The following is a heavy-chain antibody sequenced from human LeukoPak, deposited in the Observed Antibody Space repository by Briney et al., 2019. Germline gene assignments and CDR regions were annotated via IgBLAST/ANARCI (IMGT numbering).Heavy chain of an antibody. CDR1: GFTVSSNY. Sequence: GGSLRLSCAASGFTVSSNYMNWVRQAPGKGLEWVSTIYSGGSTYYADSVKGRFTISRDNSKNTLFLQMNSLRAEDTAVYYCARDVHPAGFDYWGQGTLVTVSS. CDR3: ARDVHPAGFDY. CDR2: IYSGGST. D-gene: IGHD1-1*01. V-gene: IGHV3-66*01. J-gene: IGHJ4*02.